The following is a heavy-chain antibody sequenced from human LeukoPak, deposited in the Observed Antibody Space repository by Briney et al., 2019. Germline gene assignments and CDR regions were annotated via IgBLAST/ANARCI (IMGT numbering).Heavy chain of an antibody. V-gene: IGHV1-18*01. D-gene: IGHD3-10*01. CDR2: ISAYNGNT. CDR3: ARDLTRITMARGGYFHY. J-gene: IGHJ4*02. Sequence: GAAVTVSCTASGSTFTSYGISWVRQPPGPGIEWMGWISAYNGNTNNAQKVQGRVRITTATYTSTDYLELRSLRSDDTAVYYCARDLTRITMARGGYFHYWGQGTLVTVSS. CDR1: GSTFTSYG.